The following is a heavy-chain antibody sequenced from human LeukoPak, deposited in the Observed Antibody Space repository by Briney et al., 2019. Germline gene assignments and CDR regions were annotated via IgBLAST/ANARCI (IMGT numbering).Heavy chain of an antibody. CDR1: GASISSYY. CDR3: ARHRFAWYDFDI. J-gene: IGHJ3*02. CDR2: KYYSGST. D-gene: IGHD3-9*01. V-gene: IGHV4-59*08. Sequence: TSETLSLTCTVSGASISSYYWSWIRQPPGKGLEWIAYKYYSGSTDSNPSLKSRVSISVDTSKNQFSLKLSSVTAADTAIYYCARHRFAWYDFDIWGQGTMVTASS.